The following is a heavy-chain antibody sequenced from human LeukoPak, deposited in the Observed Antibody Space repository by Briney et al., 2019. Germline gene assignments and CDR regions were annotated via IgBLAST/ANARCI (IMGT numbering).Heavy chain of an antibody. CDR3: AREIGPRQLHLWGSAFDY. CDR1: GYTFTNYY. D-gene: IGHD5-18*01. V-gene: IGHV1-46*01. J-gene: IGHJ4*02. Sequence: ASVKVSCKASGYTFTNYYMHWVRQAPGQGLEWMGIINPSGGGTSYAQKFQGRLTMTRDTSTTTVYMELSSLRSEDTAMYYCAREIGPRQLHLWGSAFDYWAREPWSPSPQ. CDR2: INPSGGGT.